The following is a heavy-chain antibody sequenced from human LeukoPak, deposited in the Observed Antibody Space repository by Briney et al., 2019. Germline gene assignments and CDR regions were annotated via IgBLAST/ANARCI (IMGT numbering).Heavy chain of an antibody. J-gene: IGHJ4*02. V-gene: IGHV3-7*01. D-gene: IGHD6-13*01. Sequence: GGSLRLPCAASGFTFSTYWMSWVRQAPGKGLEWVANIKQDGSAKYYADPEKGRFTISRDNAKNSLYLQMNSLRAEDTAVYYCARGIVAAGNIDFWGQGTLVTVSS. CDR2: IKQDGSAK. CDR3: ARGIVAAGNIDF. CDR1: GFTFSTYW.